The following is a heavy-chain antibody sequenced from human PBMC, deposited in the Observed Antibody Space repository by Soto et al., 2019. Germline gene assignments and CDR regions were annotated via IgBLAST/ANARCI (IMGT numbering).Heavy chain of an antibody. CDR2: ISGTGDSS. Sequence: EVQLLESGGGLVQPGGSLRLSCAASGFTFGSYAMSWVRQAPGKGLEWVSLISGTGDSSEYANSVKGRFTNSRDYSKTTVFLQMNSLRAEDTAVYFCAKDNGNYGSGSFSHWGQGTLVTVSS. V-gene: IGHV3-23*01. J-gene: IGHJ4*02. CDR3: AKDNGNYGSGSFSH. CDR1: GFTFGSYA. D-gene: IGHD3-10*01.